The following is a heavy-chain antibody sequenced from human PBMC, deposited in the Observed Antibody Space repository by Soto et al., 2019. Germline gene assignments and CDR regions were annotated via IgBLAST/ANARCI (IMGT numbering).Heavy chain of an antibody. D-gene: IGHD3-3*01. CDR3: ARGERITIFGVVISGYMDV. CDR2: INHSGST. V-gene: IGHV4-34*01. J-gene: IGHJ6*03. Sequence: QVQLQQWGAGLLKPSETLSLTCAVYGGSFSGYYWSWIRQPPGKGLEWIGEINHSGSTNYNPSLKRRVTISVDTSKNQFSLKLSSVPAADTAVYYCARGERITIFGVVISGYMDVWGKGTTVTVSS. CDR1: GGSFSGYY.